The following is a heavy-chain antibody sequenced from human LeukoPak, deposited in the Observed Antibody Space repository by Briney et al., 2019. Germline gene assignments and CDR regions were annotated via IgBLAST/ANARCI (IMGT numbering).Heavy chain of an antibody. CDR3: ARLHPSIAVPGTSLFDM. J-gene: IGHJ3*02. D-gene: IGHD6-19*01. CDR2: MYYSGST. CDR1: GGSFSSYY. Sequence: SETLSLTCAVYGGSFSSYYWGWIRQPPGKGLEWIGSMYYSGSTYYNPSLKSRVTISVDTSKNQVSLKLSSVTAADTAVYYCARLHPSIAVPGTSLFDMWGQGTMVTVSS. V-gene: IGHV4-39*01.